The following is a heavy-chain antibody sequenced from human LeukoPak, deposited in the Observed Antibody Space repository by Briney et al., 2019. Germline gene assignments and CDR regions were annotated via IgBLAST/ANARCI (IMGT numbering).Heavy chain of an antibody. CDR3: AGMAYYYYYMDV. CDR2: IYYSGST. CDR1: GGSISSSPYY. V-gene: IGHV4-61*01. D-gene: IGHD1-14*01. Sequence: SETLSLTCTVSGGSISSSPYYWSWIRQPPGKGLEWIGYIYYSGSTNYNPSLKSRVTISVDTSKNQFSLKLSSVTAADTAVYYCAGMAYYYYYMDVWGKGTTVTVSS. J-gene: IGHJ6*03.